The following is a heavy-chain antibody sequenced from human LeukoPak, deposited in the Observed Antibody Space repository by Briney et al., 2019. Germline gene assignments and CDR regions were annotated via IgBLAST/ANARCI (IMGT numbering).Heavy chain of an antibody. D-gene: IGHD6-6*01. J-gene: IGHJ6*03. CDR1: GGSFSNHY. V-gene: IGHV4-59*11. Sequence: SETLSLTCTVSGGSFSNHYWSWIRQPPGKGREWSGYIYYSGITNYNPSLKSRVTISVDTSKNQFSLKLSSVTAADTAVYYCARDQRGSSYYYYYYYMDVWGKGTTVTVSS. CDR3: ARDQRGSSYYYYYYYMDV. CDR2: IYYSGIT.